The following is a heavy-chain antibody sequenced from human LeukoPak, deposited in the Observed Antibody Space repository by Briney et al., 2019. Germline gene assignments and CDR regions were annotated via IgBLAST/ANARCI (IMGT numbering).Heavy chain of an antibody. CDR3: ARGFWPFSSGYEGAFDI. J-gene: IGHJ3*02. Sequence: PGGSLRLSCAASGFTFSSYSMNWVRQAPRRGLEWVSSISSSSSYIYYADSVKGRFTISRDNAKNSLYLQMNSLRAEDTAVYYCARGFWPFSSGYEGAFDIWGQGTMVTVSS. CDR2: ISSSSSYI. V-gene: IGHV3-21*01. D-gene: IGHD3-22*01. CDR1: GFTFSSYS.